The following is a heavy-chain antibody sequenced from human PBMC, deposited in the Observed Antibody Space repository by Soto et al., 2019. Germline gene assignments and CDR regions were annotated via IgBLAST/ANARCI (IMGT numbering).Heavy chain of an antibody. J-gene: IGHJ4*02. CDR2: IIPIFGTA. Sequence: SVKVSCKASGGTFSSYAISWVRQAPGQGLGWMGGIIPIFGTANYAQKFQGRVTITADESTSTAYMELSSLRSEDTAVYYCATGLRYFDWSRTGVDYWGQGTLVTVSS. CDR3: ATGLRYFDWSRTGVDY. CDR1: GGTFSSYA. D-gene: IGHD3-9*01. V-gene: IGHV1-69*13.